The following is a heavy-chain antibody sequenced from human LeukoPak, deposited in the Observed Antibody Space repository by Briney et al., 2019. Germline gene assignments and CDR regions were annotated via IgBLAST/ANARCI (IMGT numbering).Heavy chain of an antibody. V-gene: IGHV3-66*01. CDR3: ARDDVRYCSSTSCYSSEYYYGMDV. CDR2: IYSGGSA. CDR1: GVTFSTYG. D-gene: IGHD2-2*02. J-gene: IGHJ6*02. Sequence: GGSLRLSCAASGVTFSTYGFHWVRQAPGKGLEWVSVIYSGGSAYYADSVKGRFTISRDNSKNTLYLQMNSLRAEDTAVYYCARDDVRYCSSTSCYSSEYYYGMDVWGQGTTVTVSS.